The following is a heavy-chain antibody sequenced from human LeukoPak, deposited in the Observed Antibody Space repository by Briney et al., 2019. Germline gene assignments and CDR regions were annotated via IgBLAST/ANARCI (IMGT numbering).Heavy chain of an antibody. J-gene: IGHJ4*02. CDR2: ISSSSSYI. V-gene: IGHV3-21*01. CDR3: ARLLNDYGDYVFDY. Sequence: PGGSLRLSCAASGFTFSSYSMNWVRQAPGEGLEWVSSISSSSSYIYYADSVKGRFTISRDNAKNSLYLQMNSLRAEDTAVYYCARLLNDYGDYVFDYWGQGTLVTVSS. D-gene: IGHD4-17*01. CDR1: GFTFSSYS.